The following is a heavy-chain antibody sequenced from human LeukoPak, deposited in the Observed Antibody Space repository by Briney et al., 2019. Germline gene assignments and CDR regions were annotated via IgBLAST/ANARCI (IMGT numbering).Heavy chain of an antibody. CDR2: IWYDGSNK. V-gene: IGHV3-33*06. CDR3: AKRDTYGSGSSPFDY. D-gene: IGHD3-10*01. J-gene: IGHJ4*02. Sequence: GGSLRLSCAASGFTFSSYGMHWVRQAPGKGLEWVAVIWYDGSNKYYADSVKGRFTISRDNSKNTLYLQMNSLRAEDTAVYYCAKRDTYGSGSSPFDYWGQGTLVTVSS. CDR1: GFTFSSYG.